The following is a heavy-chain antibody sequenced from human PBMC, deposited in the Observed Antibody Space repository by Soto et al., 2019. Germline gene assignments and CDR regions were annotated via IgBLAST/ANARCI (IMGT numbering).Heavy chain of an antibody. CDR3: ARDWPPGIAAAAPLGMDV. CDR1: GFTFSSYA. D-gene: IGHD6-13*01. Sequence: QVQLVESGGGVVQPGRSLRLSCAASGFTFSSYAMHWVRQAPGKGLEWVAVISYDGSNKYYADSVKGRFTISRDNSKNTLYLQMNSLRAEDTAVYYCARDWPPGIAAAAPLGMDVWGQGTTFTVSS. V-gene: IGHV3-30-3*01. J-gene: IGHJ6*02. CDR2: ISYDGSNK.